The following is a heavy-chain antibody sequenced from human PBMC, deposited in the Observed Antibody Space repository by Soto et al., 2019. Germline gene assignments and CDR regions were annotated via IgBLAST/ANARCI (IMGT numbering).Heavy chain of an antibody. CDR2: INPSGGST. CDR3: ARAGGYYDSSGYSSNYAFDI. D-gene: IGHD3-22*01. Sequence: ASVKVSCKASGYTFTSYYMHWVRQAPGQGLEWMGIINPSGGSTSYAQKFQGRVTMTRDTSTSTVYMELSSLRSEDTAVYYCARAGGYYDSSGYSSNYAFDIWGQGTVVTVSS. CDR1: GYTFTSYY. V-gene: IGHV1-46*01. J-gene: IGHJ3*02.